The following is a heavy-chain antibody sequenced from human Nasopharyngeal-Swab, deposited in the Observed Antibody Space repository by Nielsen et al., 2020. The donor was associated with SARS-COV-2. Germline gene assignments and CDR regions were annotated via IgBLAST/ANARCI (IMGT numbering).Heavy chain of an antibody. D-gene: IGHD3-16*01. CDR1: GGSISSSSYY. V-gene: IGHV4-39*01. CDR3: ARQEEGDGPYWFDP. CDR2: IDYIGST. Sequence: SETLSLTCTVSGGSISSSSYYWGWIRQPPGKGLEWIGSIDYIGSTYYNPSPNSRVTISVDTSKNHFSLKLSSGTAADTAVYYCARQEEGDGPYWFDPWGQGTLVTVSS. J-gene: IGHJ5*02.